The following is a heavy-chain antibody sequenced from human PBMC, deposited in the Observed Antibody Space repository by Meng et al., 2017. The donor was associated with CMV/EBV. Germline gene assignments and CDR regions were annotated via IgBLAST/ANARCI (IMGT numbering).Heavy chain of an antibody. V-gene: IGHV3-53*01. CDR3: ARGVDTAPLGMDF. D-gene: IGHD5-18*01. Sequence: GESLKISCAASGFTVSSNYVNWVRQAPGKGPEWVSVIYSGGSTYYADSVKGRFTISRDNSKNTVYLQMNSLRAEDTAVFYCARGVDTAPLGMDFWGQGTTVTVSS. CDR2: IYSGGST. CDR1: GFTVSSNY. J-gene: IGHJ6*02.